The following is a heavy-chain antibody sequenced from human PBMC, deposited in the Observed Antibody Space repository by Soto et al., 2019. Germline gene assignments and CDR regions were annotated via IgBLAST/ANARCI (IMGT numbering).Heavy chain of an antibody. CDR2: IFPIFGTA. Sequence: SVNVSCKACEGTCSSYAISWVRHAPGQGLEWMGGIFPIFGTANYAQKFQGGVTIPADESASTAYMELSSLRSEDTAVYYCASSAASLDNSGLSWFDPWGQGTLVTVAP. CDR1: EGTCSSYA. CDR3: ASSAASLDNSGLSWFDP. J-gene: IGHJ5*02. D-gene: IGHD6-25*01. V-gene: IGHV1-69*13.